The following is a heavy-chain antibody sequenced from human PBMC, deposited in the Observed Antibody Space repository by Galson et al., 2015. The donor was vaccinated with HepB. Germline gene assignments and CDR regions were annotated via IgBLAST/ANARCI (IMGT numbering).Heavy chain of an antibody. J-gene: IGHJ6*02. V-gene: IGHV3-30*02. CDR1: GSTFSSYG. CDR3: AKERDVLLWFGELLSNPISGGMDV. Sequence: SLRLSCAASGSTFSSYGMHWVRQAPGKGLEWVAFIRYDGSNKYYADSVKGRFTISRDNSKNTLYLQMNSLRAEDTAVYYCAKERDVLLWFGELLSNPISGGMDVWGQGTTVTVSS. D-gene: IGHD3-10*01. CDR2: IRYDGSNK.